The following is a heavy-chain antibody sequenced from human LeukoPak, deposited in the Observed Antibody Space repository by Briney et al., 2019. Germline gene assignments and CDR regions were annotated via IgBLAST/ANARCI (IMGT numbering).Heavy chain of an antibody. CDR3: ARRRAVRGPVGG. V-gene: IGHV4-34*01. Sequence: SGTLSLTCAVYGGSFSGYYWSWIRQPPGKGLEWIGEINHSGSTNYNPSLKSRVTISVDTSKNQFSLKLSSVTAADTAVYYRARRRAVRGPVGGWGRGTLVTVSS. J-gene: IGHJ4*02. CDR2: INHSGST. CDR1: GGSFSGYY. D-gene: IGHD3-3*01.